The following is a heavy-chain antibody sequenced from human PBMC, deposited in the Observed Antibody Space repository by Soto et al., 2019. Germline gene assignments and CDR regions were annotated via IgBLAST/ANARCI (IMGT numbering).Heavy chain of an antibody. D-gene: IGHD6-13*01. V-gene: IGHV1-46*01. CDR1: GYIFINYY. Sequence: QVHLVQSGAEVKKPGASVKVSCKASGYIFINYYIHWVRQARGQGLEWIGIINPNGGSTNYDQKFRGRVTMARDTSTSKVYMDLSSLRSDDTAVYYWARDLAAADYWGQGTLVTVSS. CDR3: ARDLAAADY. CDR2: INPNGGST. J-gene: IGHJ4*02.